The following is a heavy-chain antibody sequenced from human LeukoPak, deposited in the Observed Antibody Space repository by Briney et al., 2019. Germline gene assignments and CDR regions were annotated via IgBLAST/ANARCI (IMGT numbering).Heavy chain of an antibody. J-gene: IGHJ4*02. CDR1: GFTFSNYW. Sequence: PGGSLRLSCAASGFTFSNYWMHWVRQAPGKGLVWVSRINTDGASTSYADSVKGRFTISRDNSKNTLYLQMNSVRPEDTALYYCAGYSYGYTPGSPFDYWGQGTLVTVSS. CDR3: AGYSYGYTPGSPFDY. D-gene: IGHD5-18*01. V-gene: IGHV3-74*01. CDR2: INTDGAST.